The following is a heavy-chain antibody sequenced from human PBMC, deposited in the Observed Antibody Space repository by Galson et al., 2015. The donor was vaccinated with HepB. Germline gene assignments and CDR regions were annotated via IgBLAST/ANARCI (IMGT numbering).Heavy chain of an antibody. CDR3: ARDRWYSNYWVGRYYYMDV. J-gene: IGHJ6*03. CDR2: ISAYNGNT. D-gene: IGHD4-11*01. V-gene: IGHV1-18*01. CDR1: GYTFTSYG. Sequence: SVKVSCKASGYTFTSYGISWVRQAPGQGLEWMGWISAYNGNTNYAQKLQGRVTMTTDTSTSTAYMELRSLRSDDTAVYYCARDRWYSNYWVGRYYYMDVWGKGTTVTVSS.